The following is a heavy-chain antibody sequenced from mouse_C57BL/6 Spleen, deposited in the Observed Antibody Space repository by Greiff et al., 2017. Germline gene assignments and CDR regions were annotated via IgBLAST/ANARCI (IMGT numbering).Heavy chain of an antibody. CDR2: IDPANGNT. Sequence: VQLQQSVAELVRPGASVKLSCTASGFNIKNTYMHWVKQRPEQGLEWIGRIDPANGNTTSAPKFQGKATITADTSSNTAYLQLSSLTSEDTAIYYCARSPSTTVVATDAMDYWGKGTSVTVAS. D-gene: IGHD1-1*01. CDR3: ARSPSTTVVATDAMDY. J-gene: IGHJ4*01. V-gene: IGHV14-3*01. CDR1: GFNIKNTY.